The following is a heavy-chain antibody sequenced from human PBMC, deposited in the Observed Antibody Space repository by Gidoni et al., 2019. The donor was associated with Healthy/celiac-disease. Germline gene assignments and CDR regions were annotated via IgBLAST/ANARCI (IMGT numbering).Heavy chain of an antibody. V-gene: IGHV3-48*01. CDR2: ISSSSSTI. CDR1: GFTFRSYS. J-gene: IGHJ4*02. CDR3: ARPAAGTLPYYFDY. Sequence: EVQLVESGGGLVQPGGSLRLSCAASGFTFRSYSMNWVRQAPGKGLEWVSYISSSSSTIYYADSVKGRFTISRDNAKNSLYLQMNSLRAEDTAVYYCARPAAGTLPYYFDYWGQGTLVTVSS. D-gene: IGHD6-13*01.